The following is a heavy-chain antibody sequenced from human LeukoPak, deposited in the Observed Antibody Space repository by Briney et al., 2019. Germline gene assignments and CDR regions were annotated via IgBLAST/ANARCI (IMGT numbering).Heavy chain of an antibody. Sequence: GSLRLSCAASGFTFSSYAMSWVRQAPGKGLEWVSAISGSGGSTYYADSVKGRFTISRDNSKNTLYLQMNSLRAEDTAVYYCAKDTYDSSGYYIFDPWGQGTLVTVSS. CDR3: AKDTYDSSGYYIFDP. CDR2: ISGSGGST. CDR1: GFTFSSYA. D-gene: IGHD3-22*01. J-gene: IGHJ5*02. V-gene: IGHV3-23*01.